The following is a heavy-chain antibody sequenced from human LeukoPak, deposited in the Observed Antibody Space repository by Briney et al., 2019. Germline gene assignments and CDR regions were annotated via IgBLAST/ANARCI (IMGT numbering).Heavy chain of an antibody. V-gene: IGHV4-59*01. CDR1: GGSISNYY. CDR2: IYYSGST. D-gene: IGHD3-10*01. CDR3: ARGSSGSSYYYYYYMDV. J-gene: IGHJ6*03. Sequence: SETLSLTCTVSGGSISNYYWNWIRQPPGKGLEWIGYIYYSGSTNYNPSLKSRVTISVDTSKNQFSLKLSSVTAADTAVYYCARGSSGSSYYYYYYMDVWGKGTTVTISS.